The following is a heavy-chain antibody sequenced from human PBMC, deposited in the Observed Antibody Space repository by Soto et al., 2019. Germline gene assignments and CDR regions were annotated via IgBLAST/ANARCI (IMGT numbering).Heavy chain of an antibody. Sequence: QVQLVQSGAEVKKPGSSVKVSCKASGGTFSSYAISWVRQAPGQGLEWMGGIIPIFGTANYAQKFQGRVTTTADESTSTAYMELSSLRSEDTAVYYCARDRPPSDYTAMFETDAFDIWGQGTMVTVSS. CDR2: IIPIFGTA. D-gene: IGHD5-18*01. CDR3: ARDRPPSDYTAMFETDAFDI. J-gene: IGHJ3*02. V-gene: IGHV1-69*01. CDR1: GGTFSSYA.